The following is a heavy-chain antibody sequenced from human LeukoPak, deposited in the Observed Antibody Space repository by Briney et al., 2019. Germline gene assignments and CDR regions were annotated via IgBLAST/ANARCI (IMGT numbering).Heavy chain of an antibody. D-gene: IGHD2-21*02. CDR3: ARPYSYCGGDCPSWAFDI. J-gene: IGHJ3*02. CDR2: INPNSGGT. CDR1: GYTFTGYY. V-gene: IGHV1-2*06. Sequence: ASVKVSCKASGYTFTGYYMHWVRQAPGQGLEWMGRINPNSGGTNCAQKFQGRVTMTRDTSISTAYMELSRLRSDDTAVYYCARPYSYCGGDCPSWAFDIWGQGTMVTVSS.